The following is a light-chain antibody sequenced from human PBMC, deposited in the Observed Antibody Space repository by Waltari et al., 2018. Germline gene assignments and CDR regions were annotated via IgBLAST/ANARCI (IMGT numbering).Light chain of an antibody. CDR3: QQSRNIPYT. CDR1: QGISNY. V-gene: IGKV1-9*01. Sequence: DIQLTQSPSFLSASVRDRVTITCRASQGISNYLAWYQQKPGKAPKLLIYSASTLQSGVPSRFSGSGSGTEFSLTISSLQPEDFATYYCQQSRNIPYTFGQGTKLDIK. J-gene: IGKJ2*01. CDR2: SAS.